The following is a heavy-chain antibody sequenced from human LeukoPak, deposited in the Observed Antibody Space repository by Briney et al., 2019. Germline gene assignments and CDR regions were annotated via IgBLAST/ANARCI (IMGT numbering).Heavy chain of an antibody. CDR2: INHSGST. J-gene: IGHJ6*03. V-gene: IGHV4-39*07. Sequence: SETLSPTCTVSGGSMSSGNYYWSWIRQPPGKGLEWIGEINHSGSTNYNPSLKSRVTITVVTSKNQFSLKLGSVTAEDTAVYYCGRGYYYYYYMDVWGKGTTVTVSS. CDR3: GRGYYYYYYMDV. CDR1: GGSMSSGNYY.